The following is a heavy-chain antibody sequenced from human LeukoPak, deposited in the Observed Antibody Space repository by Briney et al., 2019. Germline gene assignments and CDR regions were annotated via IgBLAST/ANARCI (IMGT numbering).Heavy chain of an antibody. CDR3: AKAGYCSSTSCYTKWYFDL. Sequence: GGSLRLSCAASGFTFDDYAMHWVRQAPGKGLEWVSGISWNSGSIGYADSVKGRFTISRDNAKNSLYLQMNSLRAEDTALYYCAKAGYCSSTSCYTKWYFDLWGRGTLVTVSS. D-gene: IGHD2-2*02. J-gene: IGHJ2*01. CDR1: GFTFDDYA. V-gene: IGHV3-9*01. CDR2: ISWNSGSI.